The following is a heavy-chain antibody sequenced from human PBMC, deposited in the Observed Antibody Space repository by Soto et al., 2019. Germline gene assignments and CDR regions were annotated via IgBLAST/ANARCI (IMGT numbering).Heavy chain of an antibody. CDR2: MTPKSDDT. V-gene: IGHV1-8*01. CDR1: GYTFTNYY. CDR3: ARGLAATRDAFDI. D-gene: IGHD1-1*01. Sequence: ASVKVSCKASGYTFTNYYVNWVLQAPGQGLEWVGWMTPKSDDTGYAQKFQGRVTLTRNTSISTAYMELSSLASEDTAVYYCARGLAATRDAFDIWGQGTMVTVSS. J-gene: IGHJ3*02.